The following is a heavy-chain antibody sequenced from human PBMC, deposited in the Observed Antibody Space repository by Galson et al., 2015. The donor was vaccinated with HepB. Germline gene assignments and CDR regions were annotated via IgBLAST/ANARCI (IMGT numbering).Heavy chain of an antibody. J-gene: IGHJ3*02. CDR2: IWYDGSNK. Sequence: SLRLSCAASGFTFSSYGMHWVRQAPGKGLEWVAVIWYDGSNKYYADSVKGRFTISRDNSKNTLYLQMNSLRAEDTAVYYCARDYYDSSGYELGAFDIWGQGTMVTVSS. V-gene: IGHV3-33*08. CDR3: ARDYYDSSGYELGAFDI. CDR1: GFTFSSYG. D-gene: IGHD3-22*01.